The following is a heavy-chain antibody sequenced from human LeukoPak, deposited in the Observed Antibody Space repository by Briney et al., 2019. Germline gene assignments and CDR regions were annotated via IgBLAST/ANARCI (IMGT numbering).Heavy chain of an antibody. CDR3: ARGRGYSGYGRFDY. CDR2: INHSGST. D-gene: IGHD5-12*01. Sequence: SETLSLTCAVYGGSFSGYYWSWIRQPPGKGLEWIGEINHSGSTNYNPSLKSRVTISVDTSKNQFSLKLSSMTAADTAVYYCARGRGYSGYGRFDYWGQGTLVTVSS. CDR1: GGSFSGYY. J-gene: IGHJ4*02. V-gene: IGHV4-34*01.